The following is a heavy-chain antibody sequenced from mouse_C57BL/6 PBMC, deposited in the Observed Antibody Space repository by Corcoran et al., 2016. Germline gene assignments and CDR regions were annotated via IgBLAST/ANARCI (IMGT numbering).Heavy chain of an antibody. Sequence: EVQLQQSGPELVRPGASVKISCKASGYTFTDYYMNWVKQSHGKSLEWIGDINPNNGGTSYNQKFKGKATLTVDKSSSTAYMELRSLTSEDSAVYYCARGDSSSYWYFDVWGTGTTVTVS. D-gene: IGHD1-1*01. V-gene: IGHV1-26*01. CDR1: GYTFTDYY. CDR3: ARGDSSSYWYFDV. J-gene: IGHJ1*03. CDR2: INPNNGGT.